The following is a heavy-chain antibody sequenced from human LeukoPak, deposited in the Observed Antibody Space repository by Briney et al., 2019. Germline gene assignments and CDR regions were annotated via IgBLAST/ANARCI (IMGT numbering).Heavy chain of an antibody. CDR3: ARAGPPAFDP. CDR1: GFTFTNFE. J-gene: IGHJ5*02. V-gene: IGHV3-48*03. CDR2: ISYSGSTT. Sequence: GGSLRLSCAASGFTFTNFEMNWVRQAPGKGLEWGSYISYSGSTTTYADSVKGRFTNSRDNAKNSLYLQMNSLRAEDTAVYYCARAGPPAFDPWGQGTLVTVSS.